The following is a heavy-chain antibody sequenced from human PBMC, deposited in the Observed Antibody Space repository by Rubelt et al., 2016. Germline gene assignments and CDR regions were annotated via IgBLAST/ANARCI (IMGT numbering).Heavy chain of an antibody. CDR3: ARDASEWSRDS. V-gene: IGHV3-11*06. CDR1: NGPFSGYQ. CDR2: IAGDSSST. Sequence: QVRLQQWGAGLLKPSETLSLTCSFHNGPFSGYQGTWVRQAPGRGLEWVSYIAGDSSSTNYGDSVRGRFTISRDNARNSLFLQMNSLKGDETAIYYCARDASEWSRDSWGQGTLVTVSS. D-gene: IGHD3-3*01. J-gene: IGHJ5*02.